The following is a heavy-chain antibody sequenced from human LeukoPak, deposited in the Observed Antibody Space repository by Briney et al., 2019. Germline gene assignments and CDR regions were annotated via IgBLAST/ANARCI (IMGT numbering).Heavy chain of an antibody. CDR3: ARDSDRNYNFDY. CDR2: INPNSGGT. CDR1: GYTFTGYY. J-gene: IGHJ4*02. D-gene: IGHD4-11*01. V-gene: IGHV1-2*02. Sequence: GASVKVSCKASGYTFTGYYMHWVRQAPGQGLEWMGWINPNSGGTNYSQKFQGRVTMTRDTSISTAYMELSRLRSDDTAVYYCARDSDRNYNFDYWGQGTLVTVSS.